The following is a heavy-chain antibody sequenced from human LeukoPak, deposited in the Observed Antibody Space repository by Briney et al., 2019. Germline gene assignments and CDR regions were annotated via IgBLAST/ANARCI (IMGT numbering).Heavy chain of an antibody. Sequence: SQTLSLTYAVSGGSISSGGYSWSWIRQPPEKGLEWIGYIYHSGSTYYNPSLKSRVTISVDRSKNQFSLKLSSVTAADTAVYYCARENLGDYYFDYWGQGTLVTVSS. CDR1: GGSISSGGYS. CDR2: IYHSGST. V-gene: IGHV4-30-2*01. J-gene: IGHJ4*02. CDR3: ARENLGDYYFDY. D-gene: IGHD3-16*01.